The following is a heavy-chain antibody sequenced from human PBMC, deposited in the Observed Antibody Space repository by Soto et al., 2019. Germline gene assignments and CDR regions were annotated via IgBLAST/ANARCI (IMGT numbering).Heavy chain of an antibody. V-gene: IGHV3-30*18. CDR1: GFTFSSYG. CDR2: ISYDGSNK. J-gene: IGHJ5*02. Sequence: GGSLRLSCAASGFTFSSYGMHWVRQAPGKGLEWVAVISYDGSNKYYADSVKGRFTISRDNSKNTLYLQMNSLRAEDTAVYYCAKDSELLWFGELFGPPWFDPWGQGTLVTVS. D-gene: IGHD3-10*01. CDR3: AKDSELLWFGELFGPPWFDP.